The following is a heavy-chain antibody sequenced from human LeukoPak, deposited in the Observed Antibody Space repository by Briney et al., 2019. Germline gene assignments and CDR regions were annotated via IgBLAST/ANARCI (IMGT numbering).Heavy chain of an antibody. CDR3: ARAYGSGSYCQAGY. V-gene: IGHV1-18*01. J-gene: IGHJ4*02. CDR2: ISAYNGNT. Sequence: GASVKVSCKASGYTFTSYGISWVRQAPGQGLEWMGWISAYNGNTNYAQKLQGRVTMTTDTSTSTAYPELRSLRSDDTAVYYCARAYGSGSYCQAGYWGQGTLVTVSS. CDR1: GYTFTSYG. D-gene: IGHD3-10*01.